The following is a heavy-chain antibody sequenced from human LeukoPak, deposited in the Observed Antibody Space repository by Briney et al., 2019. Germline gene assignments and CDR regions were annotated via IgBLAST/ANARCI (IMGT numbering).Heavy chain of an antibody. Sequence: GGSLRLSCAASGITFSNYWMHWVRQAPGKGLVWVSRIKSDGSSTSYADSVKGRFTISRDNAKNSLYLQMNSLRAEDTAVYYCARDPYSGGYGDYYYYYMDLWGQGTTVTISS. V-gene: IGHV3-74*01. CDR2: IKSDGSST. J-gene: IGHJ6*03. D-gene: IGHD1-26*01. CDR1: GITFSNYW. CDR3: ARDPYSGGYGDYYYYYMDL.